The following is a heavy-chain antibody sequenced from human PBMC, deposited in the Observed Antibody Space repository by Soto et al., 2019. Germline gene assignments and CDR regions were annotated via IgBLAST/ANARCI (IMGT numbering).Heavy chain of an antibody. CDR1: GFTLSSYG. CDR3: AKDRSVSYAYYYYYGMDV. J-gene: IGHJ6*01. CDR2: ISYDGSNK. D-gene: IGHD1-26*01. V-gene: IGHV3-30*18. Sequence: PWLCRRLSCAASGFTLSSYGMHWVRQATNKGLEWVAVISYDGSNKYYADSVKGRFTISRDNSKNTLYLQMNSLRAEDTAVYYCAKDRSVSYAYYYYYGMDVWAQGSTVTVSS.